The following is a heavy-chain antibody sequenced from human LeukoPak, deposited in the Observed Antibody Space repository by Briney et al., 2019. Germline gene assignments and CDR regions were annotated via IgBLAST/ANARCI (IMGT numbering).Heavy chain of an antibody. J-gene: IGHJ4*02. V-gene: IGHV3-7*01. D-gene: IGHD3-22*01. CDR2: IKQDGSEK. CDR1: GFTFSSYW. CDR3: AKSMGLRITMKSPGY. Sequence: PGESLRLSCAASGFTFSSYWMSWVRQAPGKGLEWVANIKQDGSEKYYVDSAKGRFTISRDNAKNSLYLQMNSLRAEDTAVYYCAKSMGLRITMKSPGYWGQGALVSVSS.